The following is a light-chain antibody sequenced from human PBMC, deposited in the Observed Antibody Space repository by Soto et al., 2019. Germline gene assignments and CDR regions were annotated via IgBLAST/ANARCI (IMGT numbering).Light chain of an antibody. CDR3: QQYGSSHKKT. CDR2: GAS. CDR1: QSVSSSY. V-gene: IGKV3-20*01. J-gene: IGKJ1*01. Sequence: EIVVTHSPTTLSVSPGSRSTLSCRASQSVSSSYLAWYQQKPCQAPRLLIYGASSRATGIPDRFSGSGSATDFTLTISRLETEDFAVYYCQQYGSSHKKTFGHGTKVDIK.